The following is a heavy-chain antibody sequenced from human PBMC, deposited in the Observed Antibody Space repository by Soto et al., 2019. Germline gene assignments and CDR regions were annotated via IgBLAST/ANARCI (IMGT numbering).Heavy chain of an antibody. J-gene: IGHJ5*02. V-gene: IGHV3-30-3*01. D-gene: IGHD4-17*01. CDR2: ISYDGSNK. CDR3: AREDGDYVLSPLFDP. Sequence: QVQLVESGGGVVQPGRSLRLSCAASGFTFSSYAMHWVRQAPGKGLEWVAVISYDGSNKYYADSMKGRFTISRDNSKNTLYLQMNSLRAEDTAVYYCAREDGDYVLSPLFDPWGQGTLVTVSS. CDR1: GFTFSSYA.